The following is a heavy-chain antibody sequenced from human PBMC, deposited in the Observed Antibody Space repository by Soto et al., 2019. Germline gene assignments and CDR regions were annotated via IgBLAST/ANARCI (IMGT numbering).Heavy chain of an antibody. Sequence: PGGSLRLSCAASGFIFSSYGMHWVRQAPGKGLEWVAGISYDGSNQYYADSVKGRFTISRDNSKNTLYLQLNSLRAEDTAVYYCARAFVGYYDVLTGYSQGGLDVWGQGTTVTVSS. CDR1: GFIFSSYG. V-gene: IGHV3-30*03. J-gene: IGHJ6*02. CDR2: ISYDGSNQ. CDR3: ARAFVGYYDVLTGYSQGGLDV. D-gene: IGHD3-9*01.